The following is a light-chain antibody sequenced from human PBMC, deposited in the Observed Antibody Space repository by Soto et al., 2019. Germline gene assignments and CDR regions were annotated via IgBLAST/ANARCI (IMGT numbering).Light chain of an antibody. CDR1: SSDVGPYNL. Sequence: QSALTQPASVSGSPGQSITISCTGSSSDVGPYNLVSWYQHHPGKAPKLMISEVVKRPSGVSNRFSGSKSGNTASLTISGLQAEDEADYYCCSYAGSSMFVFGGGTKVTV. J-gene: IGLJ2*01. CDR3: CSYAGSSMFV. V-gene: IGLV2-23*02. CDR2: EVV.